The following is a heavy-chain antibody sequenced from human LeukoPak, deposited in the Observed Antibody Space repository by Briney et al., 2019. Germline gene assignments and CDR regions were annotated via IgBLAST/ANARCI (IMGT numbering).Heavy chain of an antibody. V-gene: IGHV1-2*02. CDR1: GYTFTGYY. J-gene: IGHJ6*02. D-gene: IGHD1-26*01. Sequence: ASVKVSCKASGYTFTGYYMHWVRQAPGQGFEWMGWINPNSGGTNYAQKFQGRVTMTRDTSISTAYMELSRLRSDDTAVYYCARLVGATDYYYYGMDVWGQGTTVTVSS. CDR2: INPNSGGT. CDR3: ARLVGATDYYYYGMDV.